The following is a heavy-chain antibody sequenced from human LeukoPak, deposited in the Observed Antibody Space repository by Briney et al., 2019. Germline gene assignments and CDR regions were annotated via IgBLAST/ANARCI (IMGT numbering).Heavy chain of an antibody. CDR3: ARGRYGMDV. J-gene: IGHJ6*04. Sequence: SETLSLTCAVYGGSFSGYYWSWIRQPPGKGLEGIGEINHSGSTNYNPSLKSRVTISVDTSKNQFSLKLSSVTAADTAVYYCARGRYGMDVWGKGTTVTVSS. CDR1: GGSFSGYY. V-gene: IGHV4-34*01. CDR2: INHSGST.